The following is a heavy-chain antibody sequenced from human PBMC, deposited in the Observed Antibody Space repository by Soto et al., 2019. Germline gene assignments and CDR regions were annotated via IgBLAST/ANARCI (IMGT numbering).Heavy chain of an antibody. CDR2: ISYDGSNI. J-gene: IGHJ3*02. CDR3: AKERWGGSGWYATYDAFDI. V-gene: IGHV3-30*18. CDR1: GFTFSSYG. Sequence: QVQLVESGGGVVQPGRSLRLSCAASGFTFSSYGMHWVRQAPGNGLEWVAVISYDGSNIYYADSVKGRFTISRDNSKNTLYLQMISLRAEDTAVYYCAKERWGGSGWYATYDAFDIWGQGSMVTVSS. D-gene: IGHD6-13*01.